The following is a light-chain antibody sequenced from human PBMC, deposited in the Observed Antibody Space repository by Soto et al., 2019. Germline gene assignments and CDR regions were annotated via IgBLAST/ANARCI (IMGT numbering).Light chain of an antibody. Sequence: RLTQSPSSLSASVGDTVTISCRASQDISTYLAWYQQKPGKAPTLLIFGASSLHNGVPPRFAGSGSGSEFTLTINRLQPDDFATYFCQHYTLYSAPFGQATRV. CDR3: QHYTLYSAP. CDR2: GAS. J-gene: IGKJ5*01. CDR1: QDISTY. V-gene: IGKV1-5*01.